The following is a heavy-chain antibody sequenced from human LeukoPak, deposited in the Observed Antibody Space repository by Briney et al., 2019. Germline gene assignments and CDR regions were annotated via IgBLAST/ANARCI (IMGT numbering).Heavy chain of an antibody. CDR2: VSGSGGYT. V-gene: IGHV3-23*01. Sequence: GGSLRLSCAASGFTFSSYALSWVRQAPGKGLEWVSSVSGSGGYTYYAGSVKGRFTISRDNSKNTLYLQMNSLRAEDTAIYYCAKDRPNYYDSSGHYYRRDGDYWGQGTLVTVSS. CDR1: GFTFSSYA. D-gene: IGHD3-22*01. J-gene: IGHJ4*02. CDR3: AKDRPNYYDSSGHYYRRDGDY.